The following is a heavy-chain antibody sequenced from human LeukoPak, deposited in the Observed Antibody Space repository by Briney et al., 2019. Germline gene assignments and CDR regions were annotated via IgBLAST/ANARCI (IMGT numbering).Heavy chain of an antibody. CDR2: ISGSGGST. Sequence: GGSLRLSCAASGFTFSSYAMSWVRQAPGKGLEWVSAISGSGGSTYYADSVKGRFTVSRDNAKNTLFLQMNSLRAEDTAVYYCTRRSDSGTYYDYWGQGTLVTVSS. D-gene: IGHD1-26*01. CDR3: TRRSDSGTYYDY. V-gene: IGHV3-23*01. CDR1: GFTFSSYA. J-gene: IGHJ4*02.